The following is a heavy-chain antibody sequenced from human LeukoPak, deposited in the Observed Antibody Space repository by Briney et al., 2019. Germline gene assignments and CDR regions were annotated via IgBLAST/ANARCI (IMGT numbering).Heavy chain of an antibody. Sequence: GGSLRLSCAGSGFTFGSYSMNSVRQAPEKGLDWVSSIRSDSSHIYYADSVKGRFTISRDNAKNSLYLQMDSLRAEDTAVYYCVRVGSAWSSEYWGQGTLVTVSS. J-gene: IGHJ4*02. CDR2: IRSDSSHI. V-gene: IGHV3-21*06. CDR3: VRVGSAWSSEY. CDR1: GFTFGSYS. D-gene: IGHD6-19*01.